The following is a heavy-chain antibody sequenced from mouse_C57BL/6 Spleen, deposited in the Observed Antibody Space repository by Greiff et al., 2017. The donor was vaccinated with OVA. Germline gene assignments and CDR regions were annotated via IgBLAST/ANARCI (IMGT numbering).Heavy chain of an antibody. CDR1: GFTITDDY. V-gene: IGHV14-4*01. Sequence: VQLQQSGAELVRPGASVKLSCTASGFTITDDYMHWVKQRPEQGLEWIGWIDPENGDTEYASKFKGKATITADTSSNTAYLQLSSLTSEDTAVYYCIPGGAWFAYWGQGTLVTVSA. J-gene: IGHJ3*01. CDR3: IPGGAWFAY. CDR2: IDPENGDT.